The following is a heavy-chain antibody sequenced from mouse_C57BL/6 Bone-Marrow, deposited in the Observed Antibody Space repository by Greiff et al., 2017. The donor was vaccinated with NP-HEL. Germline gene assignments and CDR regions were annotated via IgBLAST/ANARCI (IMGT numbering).Heavy chain of an antibody. V-gene: IGHV1-50*01. CDR3: ARSSENFDY. CDR1: GYTFTSYW. Sequence: VQLQQPGAELVKPGASVKLSCKASGYTFTSYWMQWVKQRPGQGLEWIGEIDPSDSYTNYNQKFKGKATLTVDTSSSTAYMQLSSLTSEDSAVYYCARSSENFDYWGQGTTLTVSS. J-gene: IGHJ2*01. CDR2: IDPSDSYT.